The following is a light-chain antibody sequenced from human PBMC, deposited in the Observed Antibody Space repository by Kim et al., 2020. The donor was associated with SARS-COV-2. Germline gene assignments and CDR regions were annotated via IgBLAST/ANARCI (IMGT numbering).Light chain of an antibody. Sequence: DIQMTQSPSTLPASVGDRVTITCRASQSISKYLAWYQQKPGKAPNLLIYRASSLESGVPSRFSGSGSGTEFTLTINGLQPDDFATYFCQQYNDSSPYTFGQGTKLEIK. J-gene: IGKJ2*01. CDR2: RAS. V-gene: IGKV1-5*03. CDR1: QSISKY. CDR3: QQYNDSSPYT.